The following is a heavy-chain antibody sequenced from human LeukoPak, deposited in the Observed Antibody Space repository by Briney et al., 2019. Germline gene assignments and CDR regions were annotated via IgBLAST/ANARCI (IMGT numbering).Heavy chain of an antibody. CDR2: INPNSGST. CDR1: GYTFTGYY. D-gene: IGHD3-9*01. V-gene: IGHV1-2*02. CDR3: ARGFQDPRKVLRYFDWTLGQPRKTYYFDY. Sequence: GASVKVSCKASGYTFTGYYMHWVRQAPGQGLEWMGWINPNSGSTNYAQKFQGRVTMTRDTSISTAYMDLSSLRSEDTAVYYCARGFQDPRKVLRYFDWTLGQPRKTYYFDYWGQGTLATVSS. J-gene: IGHJ4*02.